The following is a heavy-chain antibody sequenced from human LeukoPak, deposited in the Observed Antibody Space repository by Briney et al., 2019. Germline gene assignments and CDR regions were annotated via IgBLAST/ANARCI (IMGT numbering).Heavy chain of an antibody. J-gene: IGHJ6*03. V-gene: IGHV1-18*01. D-gene: IGHD4-17*01. CDR2: ISAYNGNT. Sequence: ASVKVSCKASGYTFTSYGISWVRQAPGQGLEWMGWISAYNGNTNYAQKLQGRVTMTTDTSTSTAYMELSSLRSEDTAVYYCARGNSDYGDYPDYYYYYMDVWGKGTTVTVSS. CDR3: ARGNSDYGDYPDYYYYYMDV. CDR1: GYTFTSYG.